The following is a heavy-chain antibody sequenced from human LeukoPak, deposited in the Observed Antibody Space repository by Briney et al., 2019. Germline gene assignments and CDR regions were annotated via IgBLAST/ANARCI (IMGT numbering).Heavy chain of an antibody. Sequence: PSETLSLTCAVYGGSFSGYYWSWIRQPPGKGLEWIGEINHSGSTNYNPSLKSRVTISVDTSKNQFSLKLSSVTAADTAVYYCAKDYGDYSLAWGQGTLVTVSS. J-gene: IGHJ5*02. V-gene: IGHV4-34*01. D-gene: IGHD4-17*01. CDR1: GGSFSGYY. CDR3: AKDYGDYSLA. CDR2: INHSGST.